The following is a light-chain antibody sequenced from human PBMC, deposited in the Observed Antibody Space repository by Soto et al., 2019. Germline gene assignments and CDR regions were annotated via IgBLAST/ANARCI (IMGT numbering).Light chain of an antibody. V-gene: IGKV1-5*01. CDR3: QQYNTYSSLT. Sequence: DIQMTQSPSTLSASVGDRVTITCRASRSVSTSLAWYQKKPGKAPKLLIFDASSLESGVPSRFSGSGSGTELTLTISGLQPDDFATYYCQQYNTYSSLTFGGGTKVDI. CDR2: DAS. CDR1: RSVSTS. J-gene: IGKJ4*01.